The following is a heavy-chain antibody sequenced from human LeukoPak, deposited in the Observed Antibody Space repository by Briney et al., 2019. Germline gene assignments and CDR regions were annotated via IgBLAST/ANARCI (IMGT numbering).Heavy chain of an antibody. CDR2: SRNKAKSYTT. Sequence: PVGSLRLSCAISGFTFSDHFLDWVRQAPGKGLKWDGSSRNKAKSYTTEYAASVKGRFTISRDDSKNSLYLQMDSLKTEDTAVYYCVRVGSVAGSDYLDSWGQGTLVTVSS. V-gene: IGHV3-72*01. CDR1: GFTFSDHF. J-gene: IGHJ4*02. CDR3: VRVGSVAGSDYLDS. D-gene: IGHD6-19*01.